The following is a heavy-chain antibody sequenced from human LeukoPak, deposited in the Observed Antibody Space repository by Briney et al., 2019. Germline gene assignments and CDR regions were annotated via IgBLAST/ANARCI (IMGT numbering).Heavy chain of an antibody. CDR1: GGSISSYY. Sequence: SETLSLTCTVSGGSISSYYWSWIRQPPGKGLEWIGYVYYSGSTTYNPSLKSRVTISVDTSKNQFSLKLSSVTAADTAVYYCARLIYWSGPYYFDYWGQGTLVTVSS. V-gene: IGHV4-59*01. CDR2: VYYSGST. CDR3: ARLIYWSGPYYFDY. J-gene: IGHJ4*02. D-gene: IGHD3-3*01.